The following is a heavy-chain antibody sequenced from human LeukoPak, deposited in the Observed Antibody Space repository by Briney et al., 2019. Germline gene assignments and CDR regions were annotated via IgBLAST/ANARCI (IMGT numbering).Heavy chain of an antibody. J-gene: IGHJ4*02. CDR2: ISAYNGNT. V-gene: IGHV1-18*01. CDR1: GYTFTSYG. D-gene: IGHD6-13*01. CDR3: ARDRPYSSSWYGNFDY. Sequence: ASVKVSCKASGYTFTSYGISWVRQAPGQGLEWMGWISAYNGNTNYAQKLQGRVTMTTDTSTSTAYMELRSLRSDDTAVYYCARDRPYSSSWYGNFDYWGQGTLVTVSS.